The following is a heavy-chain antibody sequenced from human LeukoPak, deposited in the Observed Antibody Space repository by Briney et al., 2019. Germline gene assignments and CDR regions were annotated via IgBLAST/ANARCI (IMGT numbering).Heavy chain of an antibody. CDR1: GGSISSTFYY. Sequence: PSETLSLTCTVSGGSISSTFYYWGWIRQPPGKGLEWIGSIYYSRSTYYNPSLKSRVTISVDTSKNQFSLKLSSVAAADTAVYYCARSPLGYDSSGYPIGYYFDYWGQGTLVTVSS. V-gene: IGHV4-39*07. CDR3: ARSPLGYDSSGYPIGYYFDY. J-gene: IGHJ4*02. D-gene: IGHD3-22*01. CDR2: IYYSRST.